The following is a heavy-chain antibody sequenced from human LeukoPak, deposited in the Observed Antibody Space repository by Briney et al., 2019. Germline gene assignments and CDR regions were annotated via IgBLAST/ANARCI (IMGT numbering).Heavy chain of an antibody. CDR3: ARVGQGYCSSTSCYSTNKYYFDY. CDR1: GYTFTGHY. V-gene: IGHV1-2*02. D-gene: IGHD2-2*01. CDR2: INPNSGGT. Sequence: GASVKVSCKASGYTFTGHYMHWVRQAPGQGLEWMGWINPNSGGTNYAQKFQGRVTMTRDTSISTAYMELSRLRSDDTAVYYCARVGQGYCSSTSCYSTNKYYFDYWGQGTLVTVSS. J-gene: IGHJ4*02.